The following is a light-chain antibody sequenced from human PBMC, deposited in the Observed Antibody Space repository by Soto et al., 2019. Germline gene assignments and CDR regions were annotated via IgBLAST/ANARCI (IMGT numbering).Light chain of an antibody. V-gene: IGLV2-11*01. CDR1: RSDVGGYNY. CDR2: GVS. Sequence: QSALTQPRSVSASPGQSVTISGTGTRSDVGGYNYVSWYQHHPGKAPKLMIYGVSARPSGVPDRFSGSKSGNTASLTISGLQAEDEADYYCCSYAGTPYVFGTGTKVTVL. CDR3: CSYAGTPYV. J-gene: IGLJ1*01.